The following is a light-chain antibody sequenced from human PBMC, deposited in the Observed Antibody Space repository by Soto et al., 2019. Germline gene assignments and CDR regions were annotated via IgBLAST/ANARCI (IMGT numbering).Light chain of an antibody. J-gene: IGKJ1*01. CDR3: QQYYTIPRT. CDR2: WAS. Sequence: DIVMTQSPESLAVSLGERATINCKSSQGVLYSSNNKNYLAWYQQKPGQPPKLLIYWASTRESGVPDRFSGSGSGTDFTLTISSLQAEDVAVYYCQQYYTIPRTFDQGTKVEIK. CDR1: QGVLYSSNNKNY. V-gene: IGKV4-1*01.